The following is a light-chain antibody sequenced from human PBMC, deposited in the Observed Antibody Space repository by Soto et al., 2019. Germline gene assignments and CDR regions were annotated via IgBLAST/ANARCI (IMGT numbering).Light chain of an antibody. CDR1: SSNIGAGYD. CDR2: GNS. CDR3: KSYDSSLSGSV. Sequence: QSVLTQPPSVSGAPGQRVTISCTGSSSNIGAGYDVHWYQQLPGTAPKLLIYGNSNRPSGVPDRFSGSKSGTSASLAITGLLAEDAADYYCKSYDSSLSGSVFGGGTKLTVL. J-gene: IGLJ3*02. V-gene: IGLV1-40*01.